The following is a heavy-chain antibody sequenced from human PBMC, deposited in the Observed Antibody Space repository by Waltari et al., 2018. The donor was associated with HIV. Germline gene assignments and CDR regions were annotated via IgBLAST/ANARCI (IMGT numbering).Heavy chain of an antibody. CDR2: ISSNSSTI. CDR1: GFTFSYYD. Sequence: EVQLVESGGGLVQPGGSRRLSCVASGFTFSYYDMNWVRQAPGKGLEWVSYISSNSSTIYHADSVKGRFTISRDNAKNSLYLQMNSLRDEDTAVYYCVRVGTSFDYWGQGTLVTVSS. V-gene: IGHV3-48*02. D-gene: IGHD2-8*01. CDR3: VRVGTSFDY. J-gene: IGHJ4*02.